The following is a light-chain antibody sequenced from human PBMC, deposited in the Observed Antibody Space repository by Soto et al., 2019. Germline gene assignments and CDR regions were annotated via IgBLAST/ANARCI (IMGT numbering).Light chain of an antibody. CDR3: QSYDRSLSGFWL. J-gene: IGLJ7*01. Sequence: QSALTQSASVSGSPGQSITISCTGTSSDVGGYNYVSWYQQHPGKAPKLMIYEVSNRPSGVSNRFSGSKSGNTASLTISGLQAEDEADYYCQSYDRSLSGFWLFGGGTQLTVL. V-gene: IGLV2-14*01. CDR1: SSDVGGYNY. CDR2: EVS.